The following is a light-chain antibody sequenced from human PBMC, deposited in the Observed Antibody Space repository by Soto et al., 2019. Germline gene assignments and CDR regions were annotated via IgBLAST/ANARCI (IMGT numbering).Light chain of an antibody. V-gene: IGKV1-5*01. CDR1: QSISSW. CDR3: QQYNSYSPLT. J-gene: IGKJ4*01. CDR2: DAF. Sequence: DIQMTQSPSSLSASVGDRVTITCRASQSISSWLAWYQQKPGKAPKLLIFDAFSLESGVPSRFSGSRSGTEFTLTISSLQPDDSATYYCQQYNSYSPLTFGGGTKVEIK.